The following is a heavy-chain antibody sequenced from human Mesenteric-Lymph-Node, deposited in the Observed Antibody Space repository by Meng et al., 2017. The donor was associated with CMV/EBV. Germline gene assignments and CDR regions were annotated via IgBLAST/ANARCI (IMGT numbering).Heavy chain of an antibody. D-gene: IGHD3-16*02. CDR1: GTSFSGFY. Sequence: GSLRLSCVVDGTSFSGFYWSWIRQSPGRGLQWIGEFSHSGSTNYNPSLLSRVTISVDTSKNHFSLNLNSVTAADTAIYYCAREVLYVWGSYRHDAFDIWGQGTMVTVSS. CDR3: AREVLYVWGSYRHDAFDI. CDR2: FSHSGST. J-gene: IGHJ3*02. V-gene: IGHV4-34*01.